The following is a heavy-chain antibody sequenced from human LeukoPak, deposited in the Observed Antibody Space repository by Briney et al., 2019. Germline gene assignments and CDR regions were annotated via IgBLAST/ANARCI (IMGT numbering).Heavy chain of an antibody. CDR2: IKSDGSST. V-gene: IGHV3-74*01. Sequence: GGSLRLSCAASGFTFSSHWMHWVRQAPGKGLVWVSRIKSDGSSTNYADFVEGRFTISRDNAKNTVYLQINSLRAEDTAVYYCARSYYYDSSGYFWFDPWGQGTLVTVSS. J-gene: IGHJ5*02. CDR3: ARSYYYDSSGYFWFDP. D-gene: IGHD3-22*01. CDR1: GFTFSSHW.